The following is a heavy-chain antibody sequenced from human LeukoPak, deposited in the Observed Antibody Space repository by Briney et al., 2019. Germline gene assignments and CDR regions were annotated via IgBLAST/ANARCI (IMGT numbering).Heavy chain of an antibody. J-gene: IGHJ4*02. V-gene: IGHV3-7*01. Sequence: PGRSLRLSCAASGFTFSSYAMHWVRQAPGKGLEWVANIKQDGSEKYYVDSVKGRFTISRDNAKNSLYLQMNSLRAEDTAVYYCARDVYCSSTSCYISLPNYFDYWGQGTLVTVSS. CDR1: GFTFSSYA. D-gene: IGHD2-2*02. CDR3: ARDVYCSSTSCYISLPNYFDY. CDR2: IKQDGSEK.